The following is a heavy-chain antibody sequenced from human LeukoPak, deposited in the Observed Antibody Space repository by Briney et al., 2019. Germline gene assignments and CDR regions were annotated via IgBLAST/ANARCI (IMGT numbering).Heavy chain of an antibody. D-gene: IGHD5-24*01. V-gene: IGHV4-59*08. J-gene: IGHJ4*02. CDR2: IYYSGST. Sequence: SETLSLTCAVYGGSFSGYYWSWIRQPPGKGLEWIGYIYYSGSTNYNPSLKSRVTISIDTSKNQFSLELSSVTAADTAVYYCARQDGYNLDYWGQGTLVTVSS. CDR3: ARQDGYNLDY. CDR1: GGSFSGYY.